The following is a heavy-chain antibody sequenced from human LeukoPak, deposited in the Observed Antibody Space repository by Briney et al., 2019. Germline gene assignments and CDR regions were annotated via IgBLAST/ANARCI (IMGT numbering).Heavy chain of an antibody. Sequence: SQTLSLTCTVSGGSISSGSYYWSWIRQPAGKGLEWIGRIYTSGSTNYNPPLKSRVTISVDTSKNQFSLKLSSVTAADTAVYYCARSGYDSSGYYSDYWGQGTLVTVSS. CDR1: GGSISSGSYY. J-gene: IGHJ4*02. V-gene: IGHV4-61*02. CDR2: IYTSGST. CDR3: ARSGYDSSGYYSDY. D-gene: IGHD3-22*01.